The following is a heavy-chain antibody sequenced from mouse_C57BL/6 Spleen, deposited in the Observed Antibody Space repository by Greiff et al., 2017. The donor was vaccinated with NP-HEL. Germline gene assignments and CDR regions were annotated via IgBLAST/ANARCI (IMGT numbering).Heavy chain of an antibody. CDR1: GYTFTSYW. CDR3: ARKTAQATGWFAY. Sequence: QVQLQQPGAELVMPGASVKLSCKASGYTFTSYWMHWVKQRPGQGLEWIGELDPSDSYTNYNQKFKGKSTLTVDKSSSTAYMQLSSLTSEDSAVYYCARKTAQATGWFAYWGQGTLVTVSA. J-gene: IGHJ3*01. V-gene: IGHV1-69*01. CDR2: LDPSDSYT. D-gene: IGHD3-2*02.